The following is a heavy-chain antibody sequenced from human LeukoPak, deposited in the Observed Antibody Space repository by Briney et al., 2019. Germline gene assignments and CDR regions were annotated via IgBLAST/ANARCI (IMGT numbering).Heavy chain of an antibody. Sequence: GGSLRLSCAASGFTFSMSWMTWVRQAPGKGLEWVANIKQDGSEKYYVDSVKGRFTISRDNAKNSLYLQMNSLRAEDTAVYYCARDRLSEDGGKSDYWGQGTLVTVSS. CDR3: ARDRLSEDGGKSDY. J-gene: IGHJ4*02. CDR1: GFTFSMSW. V-gene: IGHV3-7*01. CDR2: IKQDGSEK. D-gene: IGHD4-23*01.